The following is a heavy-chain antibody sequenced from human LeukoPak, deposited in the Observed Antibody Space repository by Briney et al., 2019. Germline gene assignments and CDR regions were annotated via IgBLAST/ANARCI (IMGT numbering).Heavy chain of an antibody. V-gene: IGHV3-30*09. D-gene: IGHD2-21*01. Sequence: PGRSLRLSCAASGFTFSSYSIHWVRQAPGKGLEWVAVVSYDGSSENYADSVKGRFAISRDNAKNSLYLQMNSLRAEDTAVYYCARVWRLGPDYWGQGSLVTVSS. CDR3: ARVWRLGPDY. J-gene: IGHJ4*02. CDR2: VSYDGSSE. CDR1: GFTFSSYS.